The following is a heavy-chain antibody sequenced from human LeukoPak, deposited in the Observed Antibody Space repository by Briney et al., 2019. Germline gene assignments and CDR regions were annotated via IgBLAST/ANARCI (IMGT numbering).Heavy chain of an antibody. CDR1: GFTFSSYG. CDR3: AKVGSNCFDY. V-gene: IGHV3-30*02. D-gene: IGHD6-13*01. Sequence: PGGSLRLSCAASGFTFSSYGTHWVRQAPGKGLEWVAFIRYDGSNKYYADSVKGRFTISRDNSKNTLYLQMNSLRAEDTAVYYCAKVGSNCFDYWGQGTLVTVSS. J-gene: IGHJ4*02. CDR2: IRYDGSNK.